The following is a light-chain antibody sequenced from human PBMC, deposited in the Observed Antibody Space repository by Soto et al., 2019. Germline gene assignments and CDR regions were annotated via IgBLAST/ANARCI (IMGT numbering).Light chain of an antibody. CDR2: SNN. CDR1: SSNIGSNT. CDR3: AAWDDSLNGVV. V-gene: IGLV1-44*01. Sequence: QAVVTQPPSASGTPGQRVTISCSGSSSNIGSNTVNWYQQLPGTAPKLLIYSNNQRPSGVPGPFSGSKSGTSASLAISGLQSEDAADYYCAAWDDSLNGVVVGGGTKLTVL. J-gene: IGLJ2*01.